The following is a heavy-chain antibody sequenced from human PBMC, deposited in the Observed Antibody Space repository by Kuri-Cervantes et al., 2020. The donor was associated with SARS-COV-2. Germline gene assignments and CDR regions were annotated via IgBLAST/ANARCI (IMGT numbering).Heavy chain of an antibody. J-gene: IGHJ4*02. D-gene: IGHD3-22*01. CDR2: INAGNGNT. V-gene: IGHV1-3*01. CDR1: GYTFTGYY. CDR3: ARFGYYDSSGYFDY. Sequence: ASVKVSCKASGYTFTGYYMHWVRQAPGQRLEWMGWINAGNGNTKYSQKFQGRVTITRDTSASTAYMELSSLRSEDTAVYYCARFGYYDSSGYFDYWGQGTLVTVSS.